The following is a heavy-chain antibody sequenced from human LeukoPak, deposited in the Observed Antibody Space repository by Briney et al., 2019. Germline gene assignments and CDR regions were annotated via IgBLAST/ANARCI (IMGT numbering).Heavy chain of an antibody. CDR2: IYYSGST. CDR3: ARYYDFWSGYPQDSGMDV. J-gene: IGHJ6*04. Sequence: SETLSLTCTVSGGSISSSSYYWGWIRQPPGKGLEWIGSIYYSGSTYYNPSLKSRVTISVDTSKNQFSLKLSSVTAADTAVYYCARYYDFWSGYPQDSGMDVWGKGTTVTVSS. D-gene: IGHD3-3*01. V-gene: IGHV4-39*07. CDR1: GGSISSSSYY.